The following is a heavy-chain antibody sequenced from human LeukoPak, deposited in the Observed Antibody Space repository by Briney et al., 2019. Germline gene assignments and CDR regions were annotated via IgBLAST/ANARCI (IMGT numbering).Heavy chain of an antibody. D-gene: IGHD6-13*01. CDR3: ARPGIVAAKNYGMDV. CDR1: GGSISSSSYY. V-gene: IGHV4-39*01. J-gene: IGHJ6*02. CDR2: IYYSGST. Sequence: SETLSLTCTVSGGSISSSSYYWGWIRQPPGKGLEWIGSIYYSGSTYYNPSLKSRVTISVDTSKNQFSLKLSSVTAADTAVYYCARPGIVAAKNYGMDVWGQGTTVTVSS.